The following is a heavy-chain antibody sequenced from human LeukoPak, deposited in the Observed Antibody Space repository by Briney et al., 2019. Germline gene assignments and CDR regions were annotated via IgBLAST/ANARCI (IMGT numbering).Heavy chain of an antibody. J-gene: IGHJ1*01. CDR3: ARRRYYDGSGYLE. CDR1: GDSVSRSDSY. V-gene: IGHV4-39*01. D-gene: IGHD3-22*01. CDR2: IYYSGRT. Sequence: SETLSLTCSVSGDSVSRSDSYWDWIRQPPGKGLEWIGTIYYSGRTYYSPSLKSRVTMSVDPSNNQFSLTLRSVTAADTAVYYCARRRYYDGSGYLEWGQGTLLSVSS.